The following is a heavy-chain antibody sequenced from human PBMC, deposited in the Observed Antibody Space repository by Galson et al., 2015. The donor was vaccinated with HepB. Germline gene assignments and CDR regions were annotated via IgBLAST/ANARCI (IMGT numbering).Heavy chain of an antibody. J-gene: IGHJ6*02. CDR2: IDWDDDK. V-gene: IGHV2-70*01. CDR3: ARTSRTYQYSYYGVDV. Sequence: PALVKPTPPLTLTCTFSGFSLSSSGMCVNWIRQPPGKALEWLALIDWDDDKYYSTSLKTRLTISKDTSKNQVVLTMTNMDPADTGTYYCARTSRTYQYSYYGVDVWGQGTTVTVSS. D-gene: IGHD1-1*01. CDR1: GFSLSSSGMC.